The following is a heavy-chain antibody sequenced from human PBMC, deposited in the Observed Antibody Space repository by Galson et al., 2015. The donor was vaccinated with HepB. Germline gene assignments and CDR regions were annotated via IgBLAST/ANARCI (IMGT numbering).Heavy chain of an antibody. CDR2: IYSVGTI. J-gene: IGHJ4*02. D-gene: IGHD3-10*01. Sequence: SLRLSCASSGFTVTKNHMPWVRQAPGKGLEWLSIIYSVGTIYYSDSVKGRFTISRGNSKNTLYLQMNSLRAEDTAIYYCLGFPGYWGQGTLVTVSS. CDR1: GFTVTKNH. V-gene: IGHV3-53*01. CDR3: LGFPGY.